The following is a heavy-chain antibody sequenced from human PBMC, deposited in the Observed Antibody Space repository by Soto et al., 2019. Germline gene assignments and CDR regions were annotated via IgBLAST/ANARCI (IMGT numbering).Heavy chain of an antibody. CDR1: TFTFSNFG. CDR3: ANAYGDYAGYLEY. D-gene: IGHD4-17*01. V-gene: IGHV3-30*18. CDR2: ISFDGSKK. J-gene: IGHJ4*02. Sequence: QVQLVESGGGVVQPGRSLRLSCAASTFTFSNFGMNWVRQAPGKGLEWVAVISFDGSKKYYAASVKGRFTISRDNSKNTLYLETNSLRPEDTAFYYCANAYGDYAGYLEYWGRGTLVTVSS.